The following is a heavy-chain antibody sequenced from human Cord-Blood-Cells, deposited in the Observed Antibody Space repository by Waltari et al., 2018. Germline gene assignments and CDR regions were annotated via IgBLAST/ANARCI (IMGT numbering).Heavy chain of an antibody. V-gene: IGHV1-18*01. CDR2: ISAYNGNT. D-gene: IGHD3-22*01. CDR3: AIGKDDSSGGFAP. J-gene: IGHJ5*02. CDR1: GYTFTSYG. Sequence: HVQLVQSGAEVKKPGASVKVSCKASGYTFTSYGISWVRQAPGQGLEWMGWISAYNGNTNYAQKLQGRVTMTTDPSTSTAYMEQRRLRSDDTAVYYCAIGKDDSSGGFAPCGQGTLVTVSS.